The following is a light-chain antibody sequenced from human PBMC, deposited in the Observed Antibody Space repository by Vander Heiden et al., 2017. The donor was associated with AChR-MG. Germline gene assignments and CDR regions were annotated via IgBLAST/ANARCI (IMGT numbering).Light chain of an antibody. CDR3: QQYGSSPLT. J-gene: IGKJ4*01. V-gene: IGKV3-20*01. Sequence: ELVLTQSPATLSLSLGERATLSCRASQSVSSSYLAWYQQKPGQAPRLLIYGASSRATGIPDRCSGSGSGTDFTLTISRLEPEDFAVYYCQQYGSSPLTFGGGTKVEIK. CDR1: QSVSSSY. CDR2: GAS.